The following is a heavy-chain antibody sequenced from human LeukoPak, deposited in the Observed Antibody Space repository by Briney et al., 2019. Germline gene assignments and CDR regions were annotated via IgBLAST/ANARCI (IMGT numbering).Heavy chain of an antibody. J-gene: IGHJ3*02. CDR1: GFTFSSYS. V-gene: IGHV3-21*01. CDR3: ARADYDFWSAYSNAFDI. Sequence: GGSLRLSCAASGFTFSSYSMNWVRQAPGKGLEWVSSISSSSSYIYYADSVKGRFTISRDNAKNSLCLQMNSLRAEDTAVYYCARADYDFWSAYSNAFDIWGQGTMVTVSS. D-gene: IGHD3-3*01. CDR2: ISSSSSYI.